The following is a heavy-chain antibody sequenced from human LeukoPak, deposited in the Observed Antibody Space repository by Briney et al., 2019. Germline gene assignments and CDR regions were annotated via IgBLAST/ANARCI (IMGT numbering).Heavy chain of an antibody. Sequence: SQTLSLTCTVSGGSISSGSYYWSWIRQPAGKGLEWIGRIYTSGSTNYNPSLKSRVTISVDTSKNQFSLKLSSVTAADTAVYYCARVGQYYYGSGSYYYHYYYMDVWGKGTTVTISS. CDR2: IYTSGST. J-gene: IGHJ6*03. D-gene: IGHD3-10*01. CDR3: ARVGQYYYGSGSYYYHYYYMDV. V-gene: IGHV4-61*02. CDR1: GGSISSGSYY.